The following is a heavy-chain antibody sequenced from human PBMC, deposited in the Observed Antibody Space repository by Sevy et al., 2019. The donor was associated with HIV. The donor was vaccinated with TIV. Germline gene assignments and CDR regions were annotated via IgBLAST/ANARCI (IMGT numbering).Heavy chain of an antibody. CDR3: ATLIGMAGHGGILDC. CDR2: INHSGST. CDR1: GGSLSGYY. Sequence: SETLSLTCAVYGGSLSGYYWSWIRQPPGKGLEWIGEINHSGSTNYNPSLKSRVTISIDTSKNQFSLKLSSVTAADTAVYYCATLIGMAGHGGILDCWGQGTLVTVSS. J-gene: IGHJ4*02. D-gene: IGHD6-19*01. V-gene: IGHV4-34*01.